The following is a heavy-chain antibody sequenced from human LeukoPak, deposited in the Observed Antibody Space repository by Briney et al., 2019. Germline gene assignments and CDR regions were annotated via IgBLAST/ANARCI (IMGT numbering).Heavy chain of an antibody. D-gene: IGHD2-2*02. CDR2: IKEDGSEK. Sequence: GGSLRLSCAASGFTFSRYWMSWVRQAPGKGLEWVANIKEDGSEKYSVDSVRGRFTGYRDNAEHSLYLQMNSVRAEDTAVYYCARGWIYIPPYYYYYMDVWGRGTTVTVS. CDR1: GFTFSRYW. J-gene: IGHJ6*03. V-gene: IGHV3-7*01. CDR3: ARGWIYIPPYYYYYMDV.